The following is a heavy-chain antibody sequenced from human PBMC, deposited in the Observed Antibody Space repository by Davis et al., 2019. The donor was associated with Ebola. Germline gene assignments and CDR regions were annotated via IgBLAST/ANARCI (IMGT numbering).Heavy chain of an antibody. CDR1: GFTFSTYS. D-gene: IGHD3-22*01. CDR2: ISSSSYYI. J-gene: IGHJ3*02. CDR3: ARGGYYDSSGYSHDAFDI. Sequence: GESLKISCAASGFTFSTYSMNWVRQAPGKGLEWVSSISSSSYYIYYSDSLKGRFTISRDNAKNSLYLQINSLRAEDTAVYHCARGGYYDSSGYSHDAFDIWGQGTMVTVSS. V-gene: IGHV3-21*01.